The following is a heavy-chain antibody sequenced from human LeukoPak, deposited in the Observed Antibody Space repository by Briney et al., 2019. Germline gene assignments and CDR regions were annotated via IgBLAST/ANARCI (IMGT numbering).Heavy chain of an antibody. Sequence: GGSLRLSCAASGFTFTSYSMNWVRQAPGKGLEWVSSIRSSNSHIYYTDSVRGRFTISRDNAKNSLYLQMNSLRAEDTAVYYCARDFTGCSSINCYFDYWGQGTLVTVSS. CDR3: ARDFTGCSSINCYFDY. J-gene: IGHJ4*02. CDR2: IRSSNSHI. CDR1: GFTFTSYS. D-gene: IGHD2-2*01. V-gene: IGHV3-21*01.